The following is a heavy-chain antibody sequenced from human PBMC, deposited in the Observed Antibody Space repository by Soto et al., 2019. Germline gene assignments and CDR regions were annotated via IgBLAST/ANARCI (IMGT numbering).Heavy chain of an antibody. J-gene: IGHJ6*02. V-gene: IGHV4-61*01. CDR2: IYYSGST. Sequence: SETLSLTCTVSGGSVSSGSYYWSWIRQPPGKGLEWIGYIYYSGSTNYNPSLKSRVTISVDTSKNQFSLKLSSVTAADTAVYYCARCAVAGHHHYYYYYGMDVWGQGTTVTVSS. CDR3: ARCAVAGHHHYYYYYGMDV. CDR1: GGSVSSGSYY. D-gene: IGHD6-19*01.